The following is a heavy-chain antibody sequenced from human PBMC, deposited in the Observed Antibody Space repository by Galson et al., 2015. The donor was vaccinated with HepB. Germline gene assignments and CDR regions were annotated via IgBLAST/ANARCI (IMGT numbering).Heavy chain of an antibody. V-gene: IGHV1-8*01. CDR2: MNPNSGNT. J-gene: IGHJ4*02. CDR1: GYTFTSYD. D-gene: IGHD1-26*01. Sequence: SVKVSCKASGYTFTSYDINWVRQATGQGLEWMGWMNPNSGNTGYAQKFQGRVTMTRNTSISTAYMELSSLRSEDTAVYYCAADPISGSYSPRELTGGWGQGTLVTVSS. CDR3: AADPISGSYSPRELTGG.